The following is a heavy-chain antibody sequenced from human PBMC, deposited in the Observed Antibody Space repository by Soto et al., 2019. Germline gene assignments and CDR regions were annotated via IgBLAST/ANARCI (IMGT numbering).Heavy chain of an antibody. CDR2: IYHSGST. CDR1: CGSGRRVNYY. CDR3: AKGGASSLPFDY. Sequence: SETLSLTRTVSCGSGRRVNYYWRWVRQPPGKGLEWTGYIYHSGSTNYNPSLKSRVTMSVDTSKNQFSLNLSSVTAADTAVYYCAKGGASSLPFDYWGPGTLVTVSS. V-gene: IGHV4-61*01. D-gene: IGHD6-13*01. J-gene: IGHJ4*02.